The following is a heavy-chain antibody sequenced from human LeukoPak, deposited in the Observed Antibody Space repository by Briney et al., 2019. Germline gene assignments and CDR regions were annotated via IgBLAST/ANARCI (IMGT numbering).Heavy chain of an antibody. V-gene: IGHV1-24*01. D-gene: IGHD1-26*01. CDR3: ATLHSGSYWGVDY. CDR2: FDPEDGET. CDR1: GYTLTELS. Sequence: GASVKVSCKVSGYTLTELSMHWVRRAPGKGPEWMGGFDPEDGETIYAQKFQGRVTMTEDTSTDTAYMELSSLRSEDTAVYYCATLHSGSYWGVDYWGQGTLVTVSS. J-gene: IGHJ4*02.